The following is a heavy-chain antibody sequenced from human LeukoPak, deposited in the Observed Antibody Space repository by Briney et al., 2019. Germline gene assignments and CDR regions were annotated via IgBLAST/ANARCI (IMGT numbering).Heavy chain of an antibody. V-gene: IGHV1-18*01. Sequence: ASVNVSCKASGYTFTSYGISWVRQAPGQGLEWMGWISAYNGNTNYAQKLQGRVTMTTDTSTSTAYMELRSLRSDDTAVYYCASIPVVVVVAAVGSYWFDPWGQGTLVTASS. CDR3: ASIPVVVVVAAVGSYWFDP. J-gene: IGHJ5*02. CDR2: ISAYNGNT. D-gene: IGHD2-15*01. CDR1: GYTFTSYG.